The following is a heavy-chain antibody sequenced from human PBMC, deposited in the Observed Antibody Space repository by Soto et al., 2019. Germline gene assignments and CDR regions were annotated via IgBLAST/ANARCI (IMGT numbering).Heavy chain of an antibody. Sequence: GGSLRLSCAAPGFTFSSSEMYWVRQAPGKGLEWISYIHPGGQTIFYAESVKGRFTISRDNAKHSVYLQMNSLRAEDTAVYYCARRGSRWGRGTKVTVSS. D-gene: IGHD2-15*01. V-gene: IGHV3-48*03. CDR2: IHPGGQTI. J-gene: IGHJ3*01. CDR1: GFTFSSSE. CDR3: ARRGSR.